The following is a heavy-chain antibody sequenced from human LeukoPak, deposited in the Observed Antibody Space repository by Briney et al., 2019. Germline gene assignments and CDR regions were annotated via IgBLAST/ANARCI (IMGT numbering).Heavy chain of an antibody. CDR2: ISGGGGST. CDR3: AKGGKWDVTPFDY. V-gene: IGHV3-23*01. CDR1: GFTFTSYS. Sequence: PGGSLRLSCAVSGFTFTSYSMNWVRQAPGKGLEWVSTISGGGGSTHYADSVKGRFTISRDNSKNTLYLQVNSLRAEDTAVYYCAKGGKWDVTPFDYWGQGTLVTVSS. D-gene: IGHD1-26*01. J-gene: IGHJ4*02.